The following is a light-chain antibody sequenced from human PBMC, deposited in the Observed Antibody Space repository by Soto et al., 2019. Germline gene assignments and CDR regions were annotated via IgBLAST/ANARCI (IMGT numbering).Light chain of an antibody. Sequence: EIVMTQSPATLSVSPGERATLFCRASQSVGRKFAWYQQTRGQAPRLLIYGASTRATGVPARFSGSGSGTEFTLTISNVQSEDFAVYYCQQYGKWPRTFGQGTKVEI. J-gene: IGKJ1*01. CDR3: QQYGKWPRT. V-gene: IGKV3-15*01. CDR2: GAS. CDR1: QSVGRK.